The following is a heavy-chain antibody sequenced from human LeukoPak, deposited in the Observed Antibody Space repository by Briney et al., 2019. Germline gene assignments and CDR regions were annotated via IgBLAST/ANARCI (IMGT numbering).Heavy chain of an antibody. CDR3: AKEGYISSRTSDFDN. J-gene: IGHJ4*02. CDR1: GFTFSSYD. D-gene: IGHD5-24*01. V-gene: IGHV3-30*02. CDR2: VQYDGSNK. Sequence: PGGSLRLSCAASGFTFSSYDMHWVRQAPGKGLEWVAFVQYDGSNKFYADSVKGRFTISRDNSKNTLYLQMNSLRAEDTAVYYCAKEGYISSRTSDFDNWGQGTLVTVSS.